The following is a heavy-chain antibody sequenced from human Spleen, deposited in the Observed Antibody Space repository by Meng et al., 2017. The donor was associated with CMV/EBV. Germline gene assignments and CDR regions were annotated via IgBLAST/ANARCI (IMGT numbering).Heavy chain of an antibody. CDR1: GGSISSSSYY. CDR3: AREAVFGLGYYGMDV. V-gene: IGHV4-39*07. D-gene: IGHD3/OR15-3a*01. CDR2: IYYSGST. J-gene: IGHJ6*02. Sequence: SETLSLTCTVSGGSISSSSYYWGWIRQPPGKGLEWIGSIYYSGSTYYNPSLKSRVTISVDTSNNQVSLRLSSVTAADTAVYYCAREAVFGLGYYGMDVWGQGTTVTVSS.